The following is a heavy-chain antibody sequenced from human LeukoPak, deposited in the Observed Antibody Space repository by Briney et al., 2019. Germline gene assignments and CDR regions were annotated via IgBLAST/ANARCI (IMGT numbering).Heavy chain of an antibody. V-gene: IGHV4-30-2*01. J-gene: IGHJ3*02. CDR1: GGSISSGGYY. CDR3: ARGGITIFGVVTTDAFDI. CDR2: IYHSGST. Sequence: PSETLSLTCTVSGGSISSGGYYWSWIRQPPGKGLEWIGYIYHSGSTYYNPSLKSRVTISVDRSKNQFSLKLSSVTAADTAVYYCARGGITIFGVVTTDAFDIWGQGTMVTVSS. D-gene: IGHD3-3*01.